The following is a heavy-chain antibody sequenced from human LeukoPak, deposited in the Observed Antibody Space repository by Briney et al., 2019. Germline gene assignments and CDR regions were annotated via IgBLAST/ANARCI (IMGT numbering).Heavy chain of an antibody. J-gene: IGHJ4*02. Sequence: GGSLRLSCTASGFTFNRDWTAWVRQAPGKGLEWVANIREDGSEKNYVDSVKGRFTISRDNAKNSLYLQMNSLRAEDTAVYYCASADYYDSSSDYWGQGTLVTVSS. CDR1: GFTFNRDW. CDR3: ASADYYDSSSDY. D-gene: IGHD3-22*01. CDR2: IREDGSEK. V-gene: IGHV3-7*01.